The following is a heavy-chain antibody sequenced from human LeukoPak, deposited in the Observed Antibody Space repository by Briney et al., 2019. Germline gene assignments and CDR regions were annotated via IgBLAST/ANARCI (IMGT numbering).Heavy chain of an antibody. CDR2: IYTSRST. CDR1: GGSISSYY. J-gene: IGHJ6*03. D-gene: IGHD6-6*01. V-gene: IGHV4-4*07. Sequence: KPSETLSLTCTVSGGSISSYYWSWIRQPAGKELQWIGRIYTSRSTNYNPSLKSRVTMSVDTSKNQFSLKLSSVTAADTAVYYCARDGAYSSSSSFYYYYYYVDVWGKGTTVTVSS. CDR3: ARDGAYSSSSSFYYYYYYVDV.